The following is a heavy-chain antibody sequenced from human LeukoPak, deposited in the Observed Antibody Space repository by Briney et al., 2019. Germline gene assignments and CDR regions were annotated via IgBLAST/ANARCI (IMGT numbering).Heavy chain of an antibody. Sequence: GGSLRLSCAASGFTFSSYAMSWVRQAPGKGLEWVSAISGSGGSTYYADSVKGRFTISRDNSKNTLYLQMNSLRAEDTAVYYCAKVQILWFGEFYFDYWGQGTLVTASS. CDR2: ISGSGGST. J-gene: IGHJ4*02. CDR3: AKVQILWFGEFYFDY. V-gene: IGHV3-23*01. D-gene: IGHD3-10*01. CDR1: GFTFSSYA.